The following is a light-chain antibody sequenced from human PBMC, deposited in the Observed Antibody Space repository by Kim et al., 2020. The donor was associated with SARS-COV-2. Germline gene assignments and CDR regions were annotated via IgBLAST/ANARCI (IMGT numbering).Light chain of an antibody. J-gene: IGKJ1*01. V-gene: IGKV1-5*03. CDR1: QGITSW. Sequence: STLSASVGDRVTITCRASQGITSWLAWYQQKPGKAPKLLIYKASTLESGVPSRFSGSGSGTEFTLTIASLQPDDFATYYCQHYTSFGQGTKVDIK. CDR2: KAS. CDR3: QHYTS.